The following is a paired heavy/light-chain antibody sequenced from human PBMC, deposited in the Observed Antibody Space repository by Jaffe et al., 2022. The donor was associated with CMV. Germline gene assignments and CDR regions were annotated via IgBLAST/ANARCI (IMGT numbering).Heavy chain of an antibody. CDR3: ARGHFSGLYSSSTPILGYYYHGMDV. CDR2: INPSGSNT. CDR1: GYSFTNYY. Sequence: QVQLLQSGAEVKKPGASVKVSCKTSGYSFTNYYLHWVRQAPGQGLEWMGIINPSGSNTSYAEKFQGRVTMTRDTSTSTVYMDLNSLRFEDTAVYYCARGHFSGLYSSSTPILGYYYHGMDVWGQGTTVTVSS. J-gene: IGHJ6*02. V-gene: IGHV1-46*01. D-gene: IGHD6-6*01.
Light chain of an antibody. CDR3: QQTYSTPWT. J-gene: IGKJ1*01. V-gene: IGKV1-39*01. CDR2: AAS. Sequence: DIQMTQSPSSLSASVRDRVTITCRASQNISSFLSWFQQKPGEAPRLLIFAASSLQSGVPLRFSGSGSGTDFTLTISSLQPEDFATYYCQQTYSTPWTFGQGTKVEIK. CDR1: QNISSF.